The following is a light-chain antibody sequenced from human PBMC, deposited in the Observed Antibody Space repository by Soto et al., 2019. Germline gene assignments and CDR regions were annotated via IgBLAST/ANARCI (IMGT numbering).Light chain of an antibody. CDR2: GAS. CDR3: QQYNNWPYP. Sequence: EIVMMQSPATLSVSPRERATLSCRASQALGNNLAWYQHNPGQAPRLLIYGASTRATGVPVRFSGSGSETEFTLSISSLQSDDLAVYYCQQYNNWPYPFGQGTKLEIE. CDR1: QALGNN. J-gene: IGKJ2*01. V-gene: IGKV3-15*01.